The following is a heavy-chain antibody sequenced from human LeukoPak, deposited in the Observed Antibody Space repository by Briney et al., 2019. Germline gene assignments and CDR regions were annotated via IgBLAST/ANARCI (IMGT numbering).Heavy chain of an antibody. Sequence: PGGSLRLSCAASGFTFSSYAMSWVRQAPGKGLEWVSGISGSGDSTYSADSVKGRFTISRDNSKNTLYLHMNSLRAEDTAVYYCAKEGGYFDWPFTFDYWGQGTLVTVSS. CDR1: GFTFSSYA. CDR2: ISGSGDST. J-gene: IGHJ4*02. V-gene: IGHV3-23*01. D-gene: IGHD3-9*01. CDR3: AKEGGYFDWPFTFDY.